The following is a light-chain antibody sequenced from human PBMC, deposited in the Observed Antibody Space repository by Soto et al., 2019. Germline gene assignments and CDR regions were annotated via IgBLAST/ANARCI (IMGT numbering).Light chain of an antibody. J-gene: IGKJ1*01. CDR1: QSLSSSY. CDR2: GAS. V-gene: IGKV3-20*01. CDR3: QQYGSSSWT. Sequence: EIVLTQSPGTLSLSPGERATLSCRASQSLSSSYLAWYQQKPGQAPRLLLYGASNRATGIPDRFSGGVSGTDFTLTISRLEPEDFALYYCQQYGSSSWTFGEGTKVEIK.